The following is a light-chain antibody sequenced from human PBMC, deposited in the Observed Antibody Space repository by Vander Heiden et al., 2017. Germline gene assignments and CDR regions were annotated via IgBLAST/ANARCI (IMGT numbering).Light chain of an antibody. CDR3: QAWDSSIVV. Sequence: SYELTQPASWFVSPGQTSSITCSGNKLGDKYACWYQQKPGQSPVLVIYQDSKRPSGIPERFSGSNSGNTATLTISGTQAMDEADYYCQAWDSSIVVFGGGTKLTVL. J-gene: IGLJ2*01. V-gene: IGLV3-1*01. CDR1: KLGDKY. CDR2: QDS.